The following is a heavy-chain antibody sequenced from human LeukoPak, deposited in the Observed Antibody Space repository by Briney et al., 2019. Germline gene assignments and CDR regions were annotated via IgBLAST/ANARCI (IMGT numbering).Heavy chain of an antibody. CDR3: ARDELTVGAQRRRGWFDP. D-gene: IGHD1-26*01. J-gene: IGHJ5*02. V-gene: IGHV3-23*01. CDR2: INGSGGST. Sequence: PGGSLRLSCAASGFTFSSYAMSWVRQAPGKGLEWVSDINGSGGSTYYADSVKGRFTISRDNSKNTLYLQMNSLRAEDTAVYYCARDELTVGAQRRRGWFDPWGQGTLVTVSS. CDR1: GFTFSSYA.